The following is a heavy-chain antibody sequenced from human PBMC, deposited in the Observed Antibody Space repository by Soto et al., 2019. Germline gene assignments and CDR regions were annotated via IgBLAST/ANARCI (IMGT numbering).Heavy chain of an antibody. Sequence: QVQLVQSGAEVQKPGSSVKVSCKASGGTFSSYAISWVRQAPGQGLEWMGGIIPIFGTANYAQKFQGRVTITADESTSTAYMELSSLRSEDTAVYYCARDGGNYSYYYYYYGMDVWGQGTTVTVSS. CDR1: GGTFSSYA. V-gene: IGHV1-69*01. CDR2: IIPIFGTA. D-gene: IGHD4-4*01. CDR3: ARDGGNYSYYYYYYGMDV. J-gene: IGHJ6*02.